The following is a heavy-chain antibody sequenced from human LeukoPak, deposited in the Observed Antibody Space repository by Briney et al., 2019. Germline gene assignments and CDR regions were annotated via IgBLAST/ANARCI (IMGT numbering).Heavy chain of an antibody. CDR2: INPNSGGT. Sequence: ASVKVSCKASGYSFTGYCMHWVRQAPGQGLEWMGWINPNSGGTNYAQKFQGRVTMTRDTSISTAYMELSRLRSDDTAVYYCARDRSSSWYWFDYWGQGTLVTVSS. D-gene: IGHD6-13*01. J-gene: IGHJ4*02. CDR1: GYSFTGYC. CDR3: ARDRSSSWYWFDY. V-gene: IGHV1-2*02.